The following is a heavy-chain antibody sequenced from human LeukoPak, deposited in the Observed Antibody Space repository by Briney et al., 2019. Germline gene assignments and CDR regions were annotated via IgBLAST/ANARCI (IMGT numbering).Heavy chain of an antibody. CDR3: ARLVYK. V-gene: IGHV3-53*01. CDR1: GFNVTTTP. CDR2: IYSGGGT. D-gene: IGHD6-6*01. Sequence: GGSLRLSCTVSGFNVTTTPMTWVRRAPGQGPEWVSSIYSGGGTYYAEFVKGRFTISRDRSKNALYLQMNSLRVEDTAMFYCARLVYKWGQGTLVTVSS. J-gene: IGHJ4*02.